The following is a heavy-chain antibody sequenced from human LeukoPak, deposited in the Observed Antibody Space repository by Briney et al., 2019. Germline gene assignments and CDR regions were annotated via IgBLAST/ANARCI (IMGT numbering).Heavy chain of an antibody. CDR3: AKDRTYSGSYAGAFDI. V-gene: IGHV3-9*03. CDR2: ISWNSGSI. J-gene: IGHJ3*02. D-gene: IGHD1-26*01. Sequence: GGSLRLSCAASGFTFDDYAMHWVRQAPGKGLEWVSGISWNSGSIGYADSVKGRFTISRDNAKNSLYLQMNSLRAEDMALYYCAKDRTYSGSYAGAFDIWGQGTMVTVFS. CDR1: GFTFDDYA.